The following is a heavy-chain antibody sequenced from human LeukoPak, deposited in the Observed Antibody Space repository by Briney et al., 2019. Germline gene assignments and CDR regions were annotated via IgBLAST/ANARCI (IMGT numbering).Heavy chain of an antibody. CDR1: GFRLSSYW. V-gene: IGHV3-74*01. D-gene: IGHD2-2*02. CDR3: ARASHYTIPFDS. J-gene: IGHJ5*01. Sequence: GGSLRLSCAASGFRLSSYWMHWVRQAPGTGLVWVSRINSDGSTTSYADSVKGRFTISRDNAKNTVYLQMNSLRAEDTAVYYCARASHYTIPFDSWRQGTLVTVSS. CDR2: INSDGSTT.